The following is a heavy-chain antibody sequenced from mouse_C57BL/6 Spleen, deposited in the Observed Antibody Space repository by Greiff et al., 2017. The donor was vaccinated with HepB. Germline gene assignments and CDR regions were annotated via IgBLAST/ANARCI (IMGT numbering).Heavy chain of an antibody. J-gene: IGHJ4*01. CDR3: AREGLGRHYYAMDY. CDR2: ISDGGSYT. Sequence: EVNVVESGGGLVKPGGSLKLSCAASGFTFSSYAMSWVRQTPEKRLEWVATISDGGSYTYYPDNVKGRFTISRDNAKNNLYLQMSHLKSEDTAMYYCAREGLGRHYYAMDYWGQGTSVTVSS. D-gene: IGHD4-1*01. CDR1: GFTFSSYA. V-gene: IGHV5-4*01.